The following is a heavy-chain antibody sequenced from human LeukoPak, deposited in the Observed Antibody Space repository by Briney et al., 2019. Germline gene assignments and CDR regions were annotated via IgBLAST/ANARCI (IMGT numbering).Heavy chain of an antibody. CDR2: IYYSGSA. CDR1: GFTFSSYE. CDR3: AREIRGSDDAFDI. J-gene: IGHJ3*02. Sequence: PGGSLRLSCAASGFTFSSYEMNWVRQAPGKGLEWIGYIYYSGSAQYNPSVKSRVTMSVDTSKNQFSLKLSSVTAADTAVYYCAREIRGSDDAFDIWGQGTMVTVSS. V-gene: IGHV4-59*12. D-gene: IGHD1-26*01.